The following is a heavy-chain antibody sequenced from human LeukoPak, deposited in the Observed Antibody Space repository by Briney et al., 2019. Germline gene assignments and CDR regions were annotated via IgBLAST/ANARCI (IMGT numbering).Heavy chain of an antibody. V-gene: IGHV4-61*02. D-gene: IGHD3-3*01. CDR1: GGSFSSPNYY. J-gene: IGHJ4*02. CDR3: AREDYNFL. Sequence: SQTLSLTCTVSGGSFSSPNYYWSWIRQPAGKGLEWIGRIYTTGFTNYHPSLKSRVTVSIDTSKNQSYLKLTSVTAADTAVYYCAREDYNFLWGQGTLVTVSS. CDR2: IYTTGFT.